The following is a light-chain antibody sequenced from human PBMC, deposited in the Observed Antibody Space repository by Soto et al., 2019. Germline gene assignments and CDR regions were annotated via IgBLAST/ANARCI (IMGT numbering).Light chain of an antibody. CDR1: SSDVGSYNL. CDR3: CSYAGSSNV. J-gene: IGLJ1*01. Sequence: QSALTQPASVSGSPGQSITISCPGTSSDVGSYNLVSWYQQHPGKAPKLMIYEVSKRPSGVSNRFSGSKSGNTASLTISGLQAEDEADYYCCSYAGSSNVFGTGTKVTVL. V-gene: IGLV2-23*02. CDR2: EVS.